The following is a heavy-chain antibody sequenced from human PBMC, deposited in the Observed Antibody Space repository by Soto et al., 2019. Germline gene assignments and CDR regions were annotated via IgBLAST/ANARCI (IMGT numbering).Heavy chain of an antibody. D-gene: IGHD6-13*01. J-gene: IGHJ6*02. Sequence: SETLSLTCTVSGGSISSYYWSWIRQPPGKGLEWIGYICYSGSTNYNPSLKSRVTISVDTSKNQFSLKLSSVTAADTAVYYCARVGAFSSSWSYYYYGMDVWGQGTTVTVSS. CDR3: ARVGAFSSSWSYYYYGMDV. V-gene: IGHV4-59*01. CDR2: ICYSGST. CDR1: GGSISSYY.